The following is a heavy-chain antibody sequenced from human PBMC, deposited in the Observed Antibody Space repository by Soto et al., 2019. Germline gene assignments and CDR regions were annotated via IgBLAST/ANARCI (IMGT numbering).Heavy chain of an antibody. J-gene: IGHJ4*02. Sequence: ASVKVSCKASGYTFTSYAMHWVRQAPGQRPEWMGWINAGNGNTKYSQKFQGRVTITRDTSASTAYMELSSLRSEDTAVYYCARSSAGQQLNRFDYWGQGTMVTVYS. CDR1: GYTFTSYA. V-gene: IGHV1-3*01. CDR3: ARSSAGQQLNRFDY. D-gene: IGHD6-13*01. CDR2: INAGNGNT.